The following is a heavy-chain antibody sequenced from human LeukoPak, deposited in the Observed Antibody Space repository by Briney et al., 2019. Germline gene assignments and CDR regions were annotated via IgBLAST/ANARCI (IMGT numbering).Heavy chain of an antibody. CDR3: ARDPAWGAIDY. D-gene: IGHD3-16*01. CDR2: MNEDGSGT. V-gene: IGHV3-7*01. Sequence: GGSLRLSCAVSGFSIRSSWMSWVRQTPGKGLEWVADMNEDGSGTYYVDSVKGRFTVSRDNAKNSLYLQMSSLRAEDTAVYYCARDPAWGAIDYWGQGPLVTVSS. J-gene: IGHJ4*02. CDR1: GFSIRSSW.